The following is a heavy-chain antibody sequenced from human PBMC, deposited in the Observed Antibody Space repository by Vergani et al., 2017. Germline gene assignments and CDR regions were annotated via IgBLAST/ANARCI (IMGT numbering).Heavy chain of an antibody. CDR1: GFTLGDYA. D-gene: IGHD3-16*01. CDR2: IWSKPYGGTT. CDR3: TRDRVDDSYAYFDY. V-gene: IGHV3-49*04. Sequence: EVHLVESGGGLVQPGRSLRLSCSGSGFTLGDYAMTWVRQAPGKGLEWVAFIWSKPYGGTTEYAASVKGRFTISRDESKSIAYLQMSSLKAEDTAVYYCTRDRVDDSYAYFDYWGQGTLVTVSP. J-gene: IGHJ4*02.